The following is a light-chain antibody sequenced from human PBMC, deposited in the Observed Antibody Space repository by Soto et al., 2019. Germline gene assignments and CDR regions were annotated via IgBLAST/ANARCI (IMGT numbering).Light chain of an antibody. V-gene: IGLV2-14*03. J-gene: IGLJ1*01. CDR3: SSYTSTTTRV. CDR1: SSDVGGYNY. Sequence: QSALTQPASVSGSPGQSITIFCTGTSSDVGGYNYVSWYQQHPGKGPKLMIYEVSNRPSGVSNRFSGSKSGNTATLTISGLQAEDEADYYCSSYTSTTTRVFGTGTKVTVL. CDR2: EVS.